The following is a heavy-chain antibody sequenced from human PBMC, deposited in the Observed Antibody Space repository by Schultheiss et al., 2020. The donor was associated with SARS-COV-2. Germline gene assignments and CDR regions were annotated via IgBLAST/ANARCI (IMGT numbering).Heavy chain of an antibody. CDR2: IDPNSGDT. CDR1: GYTFTGYY. Sequence: ASVKVSCKASGYTFTGYYMHWVRQAPGQGLEWMGRIDPNSGDTNYAQNFQGRVTMTRDTSISTAYLQWSSLKASDTAMYYCARRNSNYASYYFDYWGQGTLVTVSS. D-gene: IGHD4-11*01. J-gene: IGHJ4*02. CDR3: ARRNSNYASYYFDY. V-gene: IGHV1-2*06.